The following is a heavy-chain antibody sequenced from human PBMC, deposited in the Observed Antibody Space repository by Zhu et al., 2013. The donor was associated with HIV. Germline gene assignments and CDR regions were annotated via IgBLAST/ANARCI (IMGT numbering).Heavy chain of an antibody. CDR1: GYTFTGYY. CDR3: ARDLLTTAYYYGMDV. V-gene: IGHV1-2*02. Sequence: QVQLVQSGAEVKKPGASVKVSCKASGYTFTGYYMHWVRQAPGQGLEWMGWINPNSGDTNYAQKFQGRVTMTRDTSISTAYMELSRLRSDDTAVYYCARDLLTTAYYYGMDVWGQGTNGHRLL. CDR2: INPNSGDT. D-gene: IGHD2-2*01. J-gene: IGHJ6*02.